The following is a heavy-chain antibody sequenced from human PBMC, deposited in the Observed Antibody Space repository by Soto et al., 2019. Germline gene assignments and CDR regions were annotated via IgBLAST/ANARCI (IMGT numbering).Heavy chain of an antibody. Sequence: EVQLVESGGGLVQPGGSLKLSCAASGFTFSGSAMHWVRQASGKGLEWVGRIRSKANSYATAYAASVKGRFTISRDDSKTTAYLQMNSRKTEDTAVYYCIGGLDYWGQGTLVTVSS. CDR2: IRSKANSYAT. D-gene: IGHD5-12*01. CDR1: GFTFSGSA. V-gene: IGHV3-73*01. CDR3: IGGLDY. J-gene: IGHJ4*02.